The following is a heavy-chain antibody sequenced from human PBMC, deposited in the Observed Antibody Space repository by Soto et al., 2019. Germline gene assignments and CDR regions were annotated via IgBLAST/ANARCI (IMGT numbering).Heavy chain of an antibody. D-gene: IGHD3-16*01. CDR3: ARCGLDYGMDV. CDR1: GGSISRYD. CDR2: FYPSGKT. Sequence: SETLSVTCTVSGGSISRYDWRRTRQPAGQGLEWIERFYPSGKTNYNPSLQSRLTMSADTSRNQFYLNLTSVTAADTAVYYCARCGLDYGMDVWGQGTMVTVSS. J-gene: IGHJ6*02. V-gene: IGHV4-4*07.